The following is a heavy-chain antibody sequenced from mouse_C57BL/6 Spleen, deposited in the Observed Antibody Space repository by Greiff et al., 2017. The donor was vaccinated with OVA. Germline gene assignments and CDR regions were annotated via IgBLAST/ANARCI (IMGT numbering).Heavy chain of an antibody. CDR2: IYPSDSET. CDR1: GYTFTSYW. D-gene: IGHD1-1*01. J-gene: IGHJ2*01. Sequence: QVQLQQPGAELVRPGSSVKLSCKASGYTFTSYWMDWVKQRPGQGLEWIGNIYPSDSETHYNQKFKDKATLTVDKSSSTAYMQLSSLTSEDSAVYYCARGGLLRYYVYYWGQGTTLTVSS. CDR3: ARGGLLRYYVYY. V-gene: IGHV1-61*01.